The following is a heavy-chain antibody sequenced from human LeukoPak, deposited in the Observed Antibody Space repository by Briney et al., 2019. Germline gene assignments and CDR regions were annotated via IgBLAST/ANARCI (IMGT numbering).Heavy chain of an antibody. CDR1: GGTFSSYA. Sequence: AASVKVSCKASGGTFSSYAISWVRQAPGQGLEWMGGIIPIFGTANYAQKFQGRVTITTDKSTSTAYMELSSLRSEDTAVYYCASLGQGDSPIDYWGQGTLVTVSS. CDR3: ASLGQGDSPIDY. CDR2: IIPIFGTA. D-gene: IGHD2-21*02. J-gene: IGHJ4*02. V-gene: IGHV1-69*05.